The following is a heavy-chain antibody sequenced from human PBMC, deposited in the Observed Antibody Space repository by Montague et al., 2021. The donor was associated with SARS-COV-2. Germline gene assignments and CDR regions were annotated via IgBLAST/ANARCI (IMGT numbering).Heavy chain of an antibody. V-gene: IGHV3-23*01. CDR2: LSGSGGST. J-gene: IGHJ4*02. CDR1: GFTFSSYA. CDR3: ASPRGIFGVVGDGFDY. D-gene: IGHD3-3*01. Sequence: SLRLSCAASGFTFSSYAMSWVRQAPGQGLEWVSALSGSGGSTYYADSVKGRFTISRDNSKNTLYLQLNSLRAEDTAVYYCASPRGIFGVVGDGFDYWGQGTLVTVSS.